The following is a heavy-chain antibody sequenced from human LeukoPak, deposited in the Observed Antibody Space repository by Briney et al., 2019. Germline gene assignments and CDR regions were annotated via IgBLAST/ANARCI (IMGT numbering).Heavy chain of an antibody. CDR2: ISYDGSNK. Sequence: GGSLRLSCAAPGFTFSSYGMHWVRQAPGKGLEWVAVISYDGSNKYYADSVKGRFTISRDNSKNTLYLQMNSLRAEDTAVYYCAKDHGLSSSWPRGYFDYWGQGTLVTVSS. V-gene: IGHV3-30*18. D-gene: IGHD6-13*01. CDR1: GFTFSSYG. CDR3: AKDHGLSSSWPRGYFDY. J-gene: IGHJ4*02.